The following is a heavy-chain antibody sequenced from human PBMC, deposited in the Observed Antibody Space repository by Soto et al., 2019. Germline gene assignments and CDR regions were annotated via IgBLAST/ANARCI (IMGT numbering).Heavy chain of an antibody. V-gene: IGHV1-69*13. Sequence: RASVKVSCKASGGTFSSYAISWVRQAPGQGLEWMGGIIPIFGTANYAQKFQGRVTITADESTSTAYMELSSPRSEDTAVYYCAREGALGYCSSTSCYGRFDPXGQGTMVTVS. CDR1: GGTFSSYA. CDR2: IIPIFGTA. D-gene: IGHD2-2*01. J-gene: IGHJ5*02. CDR3: AREGALGYCSSTSCYGRFDP.